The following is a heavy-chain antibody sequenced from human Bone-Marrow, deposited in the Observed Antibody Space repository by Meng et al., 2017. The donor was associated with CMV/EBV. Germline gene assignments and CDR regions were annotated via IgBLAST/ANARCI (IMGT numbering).Heavy chain of an antibody. Sequence: GESLKISCAASGFNFSVSGMHWVRQAPGKGLEWVAFIWFDGNTKNFADSVKGRFTISRDNSKKTLYLQMNSLRPEDTATYFCAKDKGLRYLEWSVVRGQGTLVTVSS. J-gene: IGHJ4*02. CDR3: AKDKGLRYLEWSVV. CDR1: GFNFSVSG. CDR2: IWFDGNTK. D-gene: IGHD3-3*01. V-gene: IGHV3-30*02.